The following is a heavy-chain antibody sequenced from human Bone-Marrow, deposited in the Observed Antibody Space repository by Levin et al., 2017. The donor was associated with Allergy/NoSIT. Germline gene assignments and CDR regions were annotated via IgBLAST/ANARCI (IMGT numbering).Heavy chain of an antibody. D-gene: IGHD6-6*01. Sequence: ASVKVSCKASGYTFTGYFMHWVRQAPRQGLEWMGWINPNSGDTNYAQKFQGRVTMTRDTSITTAYMELTRLTSDDTAVYYCARDSIAAGRDYFDYWGQGTLVTVSS. CDR1: GYTFTGYF. CDR3: ARDSIAAGRDYFDY. J-gene: IGHJ4*02. V-gene: IGHV1-2*02. CDR2: INPNSGDT.